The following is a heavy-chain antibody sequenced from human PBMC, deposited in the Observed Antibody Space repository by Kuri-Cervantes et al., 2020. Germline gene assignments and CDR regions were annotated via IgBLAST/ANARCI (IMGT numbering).Heavy chain of an antibody. J-gene: IGHJ5*02. D-gene: IGHD3-10*01. CDR2: INPNSGGT. Sequence: ASVKVSCKASGYTFTGYYMHWVRQAPGQGLEWMGWINPNSGGTNYAQKFQGRVTMTRDTSISTAYMELSRLRSDDTAVYYCARREWFGELLNYWFDPWGQGTLVTSPQ. CDR3: ARREWFGELLNYWFDP. CDR1: GYTFTGYY. V-gene: IGHV1-2*02.